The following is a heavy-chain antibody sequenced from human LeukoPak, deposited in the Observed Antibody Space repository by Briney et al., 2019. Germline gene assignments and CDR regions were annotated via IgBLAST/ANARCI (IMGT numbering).Heavy chain of an antibody. D-gene: IGHD3-22*01. J-gene: IGHJ4*02. Sequence: GRSLRLSCAASGFTFSSYAMHWVRQAPGKGLEWVAVISYDGSNKYYADSVKGRFTISRDNSKNTLYLQMNSLRAEDTAVYYCARDVLVVVITTVDYWGQGTLATVSS. CDR1: GFTFSSYA. V-gene: IGHV3-30-3*01. CDR3: ARDVLVVVITTVDY. CDR2: ISYDGSNK.